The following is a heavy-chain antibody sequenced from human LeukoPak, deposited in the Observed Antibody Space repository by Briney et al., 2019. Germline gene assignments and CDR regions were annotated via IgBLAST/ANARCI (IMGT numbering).Heavy chain of an antibody. D-gene: IGHD2-2*01. V-gene: IGHV1-2*06. CDR3: AREGCGTTSCYGWFDP. J-gene: IGHJ5*02. CDR1: GYTSTGHY. Sequence: GASVKVSCRASGYTSTGHYIHWVRQTPGQGLEWMGRVNPNSGGTNYAQRFQGRVTMTRDTSITTGYMELSRLTSDDTAVYYCAREGCGTTSCYGWFDPWGQGTLVTVSS. CDR2: VNPNSGGT.